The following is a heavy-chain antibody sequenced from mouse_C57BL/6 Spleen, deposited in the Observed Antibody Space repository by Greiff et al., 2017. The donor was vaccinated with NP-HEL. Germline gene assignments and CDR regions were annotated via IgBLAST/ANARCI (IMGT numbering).Heavy chain of an antibody. CDR1: GYTFTSYW. Sequence: QVQLQQPGTELVKPGASVKLSCKASGYTFTSYWMHWVKQRPGQGLEWIGNINPSNGGTNYNEKFKSKATMTVDKSSSTAYMQLSSLTSEDSAVYYCARKGEPIYYDTYFDYWGKGTTLTVSS. V-gene: IGHV1-53*01. CDR2: INPSNGGT. D-gene: IGHD2-4*01. J-gene: IGHJ2*01. CDR3: ARKGEPIYYDTYFDY.